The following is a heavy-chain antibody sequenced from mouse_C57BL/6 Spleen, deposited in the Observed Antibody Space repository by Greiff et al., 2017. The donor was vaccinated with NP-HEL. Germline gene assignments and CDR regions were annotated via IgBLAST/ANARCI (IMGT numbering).Heavy chain of an antibody. CDR3: ARSRSITTVVATPFAY. CDR1: FSTFTIYF. J-gene: IGHJ3*01. Sequence: SSFPLSFTSSFSTFTIYFIHFFNHIPIQFLEFIFNIDPSDSETPYNQHFNYNSTLTVDKSSSTAYMQLSILTSEDSAVYYCARSRSITTVVATPFAYWGQGTLVTVSA. D-gene: IGHD1-1*01. CDR2: IDPSDSET. V-gene: IGHV1-52*01.